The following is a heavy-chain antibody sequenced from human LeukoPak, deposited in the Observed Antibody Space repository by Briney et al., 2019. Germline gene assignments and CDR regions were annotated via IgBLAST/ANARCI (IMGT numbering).Heavy chain of an antibody. V-gene: IGHV4-61*02. CDR3: ARDRDGGSSLGNWFDP. CDR1: GGSISSGSYY. D-gene: IGHD4-23*01. Sequence: TLSLTCTVSGGSISSGSYYWSWIRQPAGKGLEWIGRIYTSGSTNYNPSLKSRVTISVDTSKSQLSLKLSSVTAADTAVYYCARDRDGGSSLGNWFDPWGQGTLVTVSS. CDR2: IYTSGST. J-gene: IGHJ5*02.